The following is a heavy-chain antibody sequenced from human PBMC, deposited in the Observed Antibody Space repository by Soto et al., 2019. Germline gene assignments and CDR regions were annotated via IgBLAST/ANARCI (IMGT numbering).Heavy chain of an antibody. J-gene: IGHJ4*02. D-gene: IGHD2-15*01. CDR3: AIVGWSIGYCSGGSCYVPFDY. Sequence: QVQLQESGPGLVKPSGTLSLTCAVSGGSISSSNWWRWFRQPPAKGLEGIGEIYHSWSTNYNPSLKSRVTRSVDKSKNQFSLKLSSVTAADTAVYYCAIVGWSIGYCSGGSCYVPFDYWGQGTLVTVSS. V-gene: IGHV4-4*02. CDR2: IYHSWST. CDR1: GGSISSSNW.